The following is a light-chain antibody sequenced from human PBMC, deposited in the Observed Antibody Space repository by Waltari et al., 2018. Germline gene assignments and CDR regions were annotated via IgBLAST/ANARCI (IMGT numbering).Light chain of an antibody. V-gene: IGLV3-25*03. J-gene: IGLJ1*01. CDR3: LSADSSGPYLYV. CDR2: KDT. CDR1: AFRRHF. Sequence: SYELTPPPPVSVSTGQTASIPCSGDAFRRHFAYWYQQKPGQAPVLVIYKDTERPSRSPERFSGSSSGTTVTLTISGGQAEDEADYYCLSADSSGPYLYVFGTGTTVTVL.